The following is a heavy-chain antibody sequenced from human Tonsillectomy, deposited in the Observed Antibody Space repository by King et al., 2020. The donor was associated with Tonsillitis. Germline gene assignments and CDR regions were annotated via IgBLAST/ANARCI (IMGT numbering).Heavy chain of an antibody. CDR3: AGGWNYGSGSYYDY. Sequence: QLVQSGAEVKKPGASVKVSCKASGYTFINYDINWLRQAPGQGLEWMGWMNPNSGNTGYAKKFQGRVTMTRSTSISTAYMELSSLKSEDTAVYYCAGGWNYGSGSYYDYWGQGTLVTVPS. CDR1: GYTFINYD. J-gene: IGHJ4*02. CDR2: MNPNSGNT. D-gene: IGHD3-10*01. V-gene: IGHV1-8*02.